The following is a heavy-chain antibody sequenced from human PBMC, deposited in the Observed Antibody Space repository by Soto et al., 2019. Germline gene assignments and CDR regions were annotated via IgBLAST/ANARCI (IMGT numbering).Heavy chain of an antibody. CDR1: GDSVSSTSAS. Sequence: SQTLSLTCAISGDSVSSTSASWNWIRQSPSRGLEWLGRTYYRSKWTNDYAVSVKSRITINPDTSKNQFSLQLSSVTPEDTAMYYCVRGYSNSFDYWGQGTLVTVSS. D-gene: IGHD5-12*01. CDR2: TYYRSKWTN. CDR3: VRGYSNSFDY. J-gene: IGHJ5*01. V-gene: IGHV6-1*01.